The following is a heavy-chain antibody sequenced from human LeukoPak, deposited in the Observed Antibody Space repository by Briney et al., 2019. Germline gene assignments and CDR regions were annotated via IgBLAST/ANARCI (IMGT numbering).Heavy chain of an antibody. CDR2: ISGSGGST. D-gene: IGHD1-26*01. CDR1: GITFSSYA. J-gene: IGHJ4*02. CDR3: AKDRSAARVGATPTYYFDY. Sequence: PGGSLRLSCAASGITFSSYAMNRVRQAPGKGLEWVSGISGSGGSTYYADSVKGRFTISRDNSKNTLYLQMNSLRAEDTAVYYCAKDRSAARVGATPTYYFDYWGQGTLVTVSS. V-gene: IGHV3-23*01.